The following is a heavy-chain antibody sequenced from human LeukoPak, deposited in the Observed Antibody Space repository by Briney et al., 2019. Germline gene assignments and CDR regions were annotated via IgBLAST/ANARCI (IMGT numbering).Heavy chain of an antibody. V-gene: IGHV1-2*02. Sequence: GASVKVSCKASGYTFTGYYMHWVRQAPGQGLEWMGWINPNSGGTNYAQKFQGRVTMTRDTSISTAYMELSRLRSDDTAVYYCAREGGYSSGWAYMDVWGKGTTVTVSS. CDR3: AREGGYSSGWAYMDV. CDR1: GYTFTGYY. D-gene: IGHD6-19*01. J-gene: IGHJ6*03. CDR2: INPNSGGT.